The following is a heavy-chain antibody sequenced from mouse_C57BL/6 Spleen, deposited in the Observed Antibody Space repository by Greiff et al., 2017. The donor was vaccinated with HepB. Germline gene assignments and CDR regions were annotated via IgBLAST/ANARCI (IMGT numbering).Heavy chain of an antibody. J-gene: IGHJ2*01. Sequence: QVQLQQSGAELVRPGASVTLSCKASGYTFTDYEMHWVKQTPVHGLEWIGAIDPETGGTAYNQKFKGKAILTADKSSSTAYMELRSLTSEDSAVYYCTKSLITAVVANYFDYWGQGTTLTVSS. D-gene: IGHD1-1*01. CDR3: TKSLITAVVANYFDY. CDR2: IDPETGGT. CDR1: GYTFTDYE. V-gene: IGHV1-15*01.